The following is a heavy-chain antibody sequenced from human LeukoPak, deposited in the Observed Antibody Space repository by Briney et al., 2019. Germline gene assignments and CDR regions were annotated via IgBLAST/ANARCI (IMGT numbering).Heavy chain of an antibody. CDR3: ARVYSSGWNYFDS. J-gene: IGHJ4*02. Sequence: SETLSLTCTVSGGSISSYHWSWIRQPPGKGLEWIGYIYYSGSTNYNPSLKSRVTISVDTPKNQLSLKLSSVTAADTAVYYCARVYSSGWNYFDSWGQGTLVTVSS. CDR2: IYYSGST. D-gene: IGHD6-19*01. V-gene: IGHV4-59*01. CDR1: GGSISSYH.